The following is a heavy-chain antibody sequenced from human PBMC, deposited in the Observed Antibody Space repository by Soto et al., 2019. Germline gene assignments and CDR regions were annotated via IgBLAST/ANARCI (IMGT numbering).Heavy chain of an antibody. CDR1: GVTFSNYA. CDR3: AKARGSTTPAPGSY. CDR2: ISGSGGST. J-gene: IGHJ4*02. D-gene: IGHD2-2*01. Sequence: GGSLRLSCTASGVTFSNYAMSWVRQAPGKGLEWVSVISGSGGSTYYADSVKGRFTISRDNSKNTLYLQMNSLRAEDTAVYYYAKARGSTTPAPGSYWGQGTLVTVSS. V-gene: IGHV3-23*01.